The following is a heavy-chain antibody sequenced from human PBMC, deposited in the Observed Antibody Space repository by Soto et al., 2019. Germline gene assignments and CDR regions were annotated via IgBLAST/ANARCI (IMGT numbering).Heavy chain of an antibody. CDR3: ARTSNDYVWGSYPKGAFDI. CDR1: GGSISSGGYS. D-gene: IGHD3-16*02. J-gene: IGHJ3*02. CDR2: IYHSGST. Sequence: QLQLQESGSGLVKPSQTLSLTCAVSGGSISSGGYSWSWIRQPPGKGLEWIGYIYHSGSTYYNPSLKSQVTISVDRSKNQFSLKLSSVTAADTAVYYCARTSNDYVWGSYPKGAFDIWGQGTMVTVSS. V-gene: IGHV4-30-2*01.